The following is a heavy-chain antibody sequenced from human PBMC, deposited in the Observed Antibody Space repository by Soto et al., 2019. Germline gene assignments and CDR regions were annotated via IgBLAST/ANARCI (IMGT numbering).Heavy chain of an antibody. CDR3: AKDLESLMGYANPYYYYGMDV. V-gene: IGHV3-30*18. J-gene: IGHJ6*02. Sequence: GGSLRLSCAASGFTFSSYGMHWVRQAPGKGLEWAAVISHDGSNKYYADSVKGRFTISRDNSKNTLYLQMNSLRAEDTAVYYCAKDLESLMGYANPYYYYGMDVWGQGTTVTVSS. D-gene: IGHD2-8*01. CDR2: ISHDGSNK. CDR1: GFTFSSYG.